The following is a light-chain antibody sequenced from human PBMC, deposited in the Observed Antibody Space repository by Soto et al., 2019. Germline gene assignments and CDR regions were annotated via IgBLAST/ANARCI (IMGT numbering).Light chain of an antibody. V-gene: IGLV2-11*01. CDR3: CSFAGSYTFWV. CDR1: SSDVGDYNY. CDR2: DVS. Sequence: QSALTQPRSVSGSPGQSVTISCTGTSSDVGDYNYVSWYQQYPVKAPKLVIYDVSKRPSGVPDRFSGSKSGNTASLTISGLQAEDEADYYCCSFAGSYTFWVFGGGTKLTV. J-gene: IGLJ3*02.